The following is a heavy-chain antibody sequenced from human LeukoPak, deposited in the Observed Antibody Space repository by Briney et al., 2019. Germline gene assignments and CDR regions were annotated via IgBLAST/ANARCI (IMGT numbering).Heavy chain of an antibody. D-gene: IGHD2-21*02. CDR1: GFTFSTYW. V-gene: IGHV3-7*01. Sequence: GGSLRLSCSASGFTFSTYWMSWVRQAPGKGLEWVANMRRDGNEIYYLDSVRGRFTISRDNAKNTLYLQMNSLRAEDTAVYYCASSLAYCGGDCHAAFDYWGQGTLVTVSS. J-gene: IGHJ4*02. CDR3: ASSLAYCGGDCHAAFDY. CDR2: MRRDGNEI.